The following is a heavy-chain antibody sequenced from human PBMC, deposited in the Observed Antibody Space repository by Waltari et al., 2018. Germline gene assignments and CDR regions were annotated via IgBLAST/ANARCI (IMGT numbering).Heavy chain of an antibody. CDR1: GDSVSSNSAA. CDR3: AGSGIIAAAGRGGLYYYYGMDV. Sequence: QVQLQQSGPGLVKPSQTLSLTCAISGDSVSSNSAAWNWIRQSPSRGLEWLGRTYYRSKWYNDYAVSVKSRITINPDTSKNQFSLQLNSVTPEDTAVYYCAGSGIIAAAGRGGLYYYYGMDVWGQGTTVTVSS. D-gene: IGHD6-13*01. CDR2: TYYRSKWYN. J-gene: IGHJ6*02. V-gene: IGHV6-1*01.